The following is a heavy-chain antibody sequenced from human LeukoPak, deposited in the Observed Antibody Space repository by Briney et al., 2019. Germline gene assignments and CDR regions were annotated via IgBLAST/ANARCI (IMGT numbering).Heavy chain of an antibody. Sequence: SETLSLTCAVYGGSFSGYYWSWIRQPPGKGLEWIGEINHSGSTNYNPSLKSRVTISVDTSKNQFSLKLSSVTAADTAVYYCARPKESRYYDFWSANWFDPWGQGTLVTVSS. CDR1: GGSFSGYY. CDR3: ARPKESRYYDFWSANWFDP. D-gene: IGHD3-3*01. V-gene: IGHV4-34*01. J-gene: IGHJ5*02. CDR2: INHSGST.